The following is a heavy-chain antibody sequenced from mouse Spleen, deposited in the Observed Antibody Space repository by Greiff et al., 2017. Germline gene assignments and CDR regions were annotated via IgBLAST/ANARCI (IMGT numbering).Heavy chain of an antibody. CDR1: GYTFTSYW. Sequence: VQLQQPGAELVRPGASVKLSCKASGYTFTSYWINWVKQRPGQGLEWIGNIYPSDSYTNYNQKFKDKATLTVDKSSSTAYMQLSSPTSEDSAVYYCTRLEITDWYFDVWGAGTTVTVSS. CDR3: TRLEITDWYFDV. J-gene: IGHJ1*01. CDR2: IYPSDSYT. V-gene: IGHV1-69*02. D-gene: IGHD2-4*01.